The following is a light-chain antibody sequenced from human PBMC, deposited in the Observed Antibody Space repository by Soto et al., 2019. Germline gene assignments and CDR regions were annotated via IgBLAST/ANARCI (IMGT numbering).Light chain of an antibody. V-gene: IGKV3-11*01. J-gene: IGKJ1*01. CDR1: QSVSTY. CDR3: QQRSNWPPTWT. Sequence: EIVLTQSPATLPLSPGERATLSSRATQSVSTYLAWYQQKPVQAPRLLIYDAFKRSTGIQVRISGSGSGTDFALTITSVEPEDFGVYYCQQRSNWPPTWTFGQGTKVYIQ. CDR2: DAF.